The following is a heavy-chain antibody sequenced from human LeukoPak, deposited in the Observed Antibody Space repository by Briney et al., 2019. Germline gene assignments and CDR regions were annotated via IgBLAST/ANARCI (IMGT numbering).Heavy chain of an antibody. Sequence: ASVKVSCKASGYTFTSYDINWVRQATGQGLEWMGWMNPNSGNTGYAQKFQGRVTMTRNTSISTAYMELSSLRSEDTAVYFCARGGDFHFWSGYWFEPWGQGTLVTVSS. CDR3: ARGGDFHFWSGYWFEP. V-gene: IGHV1-8*01. CDR2: MNPNSGNT. CDR1: GYTFTSYD. D-gene: IGHD3-3*02. J-gene: IGHJ5*02.